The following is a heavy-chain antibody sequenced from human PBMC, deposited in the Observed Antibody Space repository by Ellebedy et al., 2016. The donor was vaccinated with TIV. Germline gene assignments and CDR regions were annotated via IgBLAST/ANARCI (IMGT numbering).Heavy chain of an antibody. J-gene: IGHJ3*02. D-gene: IGHD3-16*01. CDR1: GYTFTSYA. CDR3: ARWGPSLGITFGGVIAFDI. V-gene: IGHV1-3*01. CDR2: INAGNGNT. Sequence: ASVKVSXXASGYTFTSYAMHWVRQAPGQRLEWMGWINAGNGNTKYSQKFQGRVTITADKSTSTAYMELSSLRSEDTAVYYCARWGPSLGITFGGVIAFDIWGQGSMVTVSS.